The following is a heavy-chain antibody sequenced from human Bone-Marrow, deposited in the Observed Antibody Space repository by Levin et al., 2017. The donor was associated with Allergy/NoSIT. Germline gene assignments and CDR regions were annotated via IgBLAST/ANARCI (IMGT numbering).Heavy chain of an antibody. CDR3: ASPNGPANY. J-gene: IGHJ4*02. CDR1: GFTFSSYG. V-gene: IGHV3-30*03. CDR2: ISYDGSNK. D-gene: IGHD2-15*01. Sequence: GGSLRLSCAASGFTFSSYGMHWVRQAPGKGLEWVAVISYDGSNKYYADSVKGRFTISRDNSKNTLYLQMNSLRAEDTAVYYCASPNGPANYWGQGTLVTVSS.